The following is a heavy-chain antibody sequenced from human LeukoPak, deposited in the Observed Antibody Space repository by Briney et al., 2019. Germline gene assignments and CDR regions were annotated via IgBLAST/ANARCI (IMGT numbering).Heavy chain of an antibody. CDR1: GGSISSSSYY. Sequence: SETLSLTCTVSGGSISSSSYYWGWIRQPPGKGLEWIGSIYYSGSTYYNPSLKSRVTISVDTSKNQFSLKLSSVTAADTAVYYCATGGRYYDSSGWYYFDYWGQGTLVTVSS. CDR3: ATGGRYYDSSGWYYFDY. V-gene: IGHV4-39*07. D-gene: IGHD3-22*01. CDR2: IYYSGST. J-gene: IGHJ4*02.